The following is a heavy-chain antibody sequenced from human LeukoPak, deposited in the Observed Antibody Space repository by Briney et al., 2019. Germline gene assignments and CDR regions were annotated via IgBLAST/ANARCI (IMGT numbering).Heavy chain of an antibody. J-gene: IGHJ4*02. V-gene: IGHV5-51*01. CDR1: GYYFTNYW. CDR3: ARHGGAYGDYNFDY. D-gene: IGHD4-17*01. Sequence: GESLKISCKGSGYYFTNYWIGRVRQMPGKGLEWMGCIYPGDSDTRYSPSFQGQVTISADKSISTAYLQWSSLKASDSAMYYCARHGGAYGDYNFDYWGQGILVTVSS. CDR2: IYPGDSDT.